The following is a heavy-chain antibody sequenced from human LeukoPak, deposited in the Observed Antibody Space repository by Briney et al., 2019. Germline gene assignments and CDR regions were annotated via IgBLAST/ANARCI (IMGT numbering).Heavy chain of an antibody. V-gene: IGHV1-2*02. CDR2: INPNSGGT. CDR3: ARALDYYDSSGYFPAHFDY. CDR1: GYTFTGYY. J-gene: IGHJ4*02. D-gene: IGHD3-22*01. Sequence: ASVKVSCKASGYTFTGYYMHWVRQAPGQGLEWMGWINPNSGGTNYAQKFQGRVTMTRDTSISTAYMELSRLRSDDPAVYYCARALDYYDSSGYFPAHFDYWGQGTLVTVSS.